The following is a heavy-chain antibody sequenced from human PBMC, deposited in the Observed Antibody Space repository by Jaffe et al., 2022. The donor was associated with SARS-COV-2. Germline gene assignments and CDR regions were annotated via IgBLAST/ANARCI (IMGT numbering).Heavy chain of an antibody. D-gene: IGHD1-1*01. CDR1: GFTFTNYA. J-gene: IGHJ4*02. CDR3: TLRSEVLEQGFDY. CDR2: VSESGDDT. Sequence: EVQLLESGGGLVKPGGSLRLSCVASGFTFTNYAINWVRLAPGKGLEWVSSVSESGDDTAYAVSVRGRFTILRDNSKNSVYLQMSSLRAEDTAIYYCTLRSEVLEQGFDYWGQGTLVTVSS. V-gene: IGHV3-23*01.